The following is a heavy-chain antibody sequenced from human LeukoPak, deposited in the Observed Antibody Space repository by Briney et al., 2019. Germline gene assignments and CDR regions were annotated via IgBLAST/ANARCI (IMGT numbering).Heavy chain of an antibody. CDR2: MNPNSGNT. CDR3: ARGLGRVGATVFYYFVC. Sequence: ASVKVSCKASGYTFTSYDINWVRQATGQGLEWMGWMNPNSGNTGYAQKFQGRVTMTRNTSISTAYMELSSLRSEDTAVYYCARGLGRVGATVFYYFVCWGQGTLVTVSS. CDR1: GYTFTSYD. D-gene: IGHD1-26*01. V-gene: IGHV1-8*01. J-gene: IGHJ4*02.